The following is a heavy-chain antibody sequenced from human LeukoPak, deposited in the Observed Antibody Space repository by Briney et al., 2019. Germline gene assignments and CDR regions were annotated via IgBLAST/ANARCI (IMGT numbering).Heavy chain of an antibody. D-gene: IGHD6-19*01. V-gene: IGHV4-59*08. CDR1: GGSISSYY. Sequence: SETLSLTCTVSGGSISSYYWSWIRQPPGKGLEWIGYIYYSGSTNYNPSLKSRVTISVDTSKNQFSLKLSSVTAADTAVYYCARHPRGIAGAQEAFDIWGKGTMATVSS. CDR2: IYYSGST. CDR3: ARHPRGIAGAQEAFDI. J-gene: IGHJ3*02.